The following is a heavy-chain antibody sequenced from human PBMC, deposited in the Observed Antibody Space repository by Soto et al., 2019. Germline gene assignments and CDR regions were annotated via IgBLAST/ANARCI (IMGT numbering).Heavy chain of an antibody. CDR2: LIPILGTT. CDR1: GGSISSSS. D-gene: IGHD6-19*01. J-gene: IGHJ4*02. Sequence: TCTVSGGSISSSSYYWGWIRQPPGQGLEWMGGLIPILGTTHYAQKFQGRVTITADESTNTAYMELSSLRSDDTAVYYCARASGYVSGWYHDYWGQGTRVTVSS. CDR3: ARASGYVSGWYHDY. V-gene: IGHV1-69*16.